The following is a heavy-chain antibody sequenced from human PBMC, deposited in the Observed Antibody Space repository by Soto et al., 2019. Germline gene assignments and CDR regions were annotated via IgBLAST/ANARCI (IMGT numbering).Heavy chain of an antibody. D-gene: IGHD1-26*01. CDR2: IYYSGST. V-gene: IGHV4-39*01. J-gene: IGHJ3*02. CDR1: GGSISSSSYY. Sequence: PSETLSLTCTVSGGSISSSSYYWGWIRQPPGKGLEWIGSIYYSGSTYYKPSLKSRVTISVDTSKNQFSLKLSSVTAADTAVYYCARRLGGIDAFDIWGQGTMVTVSS. CDR3: ARRLGGIDAFDI.